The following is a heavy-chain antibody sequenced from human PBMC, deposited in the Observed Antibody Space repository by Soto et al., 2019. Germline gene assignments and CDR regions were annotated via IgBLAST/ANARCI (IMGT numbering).Heavy chain of an antibody. D-gene: IGHD3-22*01. CDR2: INPITGGT. Sequence: GASVKVSCKASGYTFTSYYIHWVRQAPGQGLEWMGWINPITGGTNYAPKFQGRVTMTRDTSITTAYMELSRLRSDDTAVYYCARNYYDSSDRDYLDYWGQGTTVTVYS. J-gene: IGHJ4*02. CDR1: GYTFTSYY. V-gene: IGHV1-2*02. CDR3: ARNYYDSSDRDYLDY.